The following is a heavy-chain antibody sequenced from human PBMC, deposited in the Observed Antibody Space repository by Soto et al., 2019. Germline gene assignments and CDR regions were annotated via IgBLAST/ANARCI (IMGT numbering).Heavy chain of an antibody. CDR2: ISGSGGST. Sequence: GGSLRLSCVVSGFSFSNYAMSWIRQAPGKGLEWVSGISGSGGSTDYADSVRGRFTISRDNSKNTLDLQMNSLGVEDTVVYYWAKDSRSSWYYFDDWGQGTLVNVS. CDR1: GFSFSNYA. D-gene: IGHD6-19*01. V-gene: IGHV3-23*01. CDR3: AKDSRSSWYYFDD. J-gene: IGHJ4*02.